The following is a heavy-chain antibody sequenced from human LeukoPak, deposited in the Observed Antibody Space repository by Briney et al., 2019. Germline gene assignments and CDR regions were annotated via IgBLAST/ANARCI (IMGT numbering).Heavy chain of an antibody. CDR2: ISSSSSTI. V-gene: IGHV3-48*01. Sequence: GGSLRLSCAASGFTFSSHSMNWVRQAPGKGLEWVSYISSSSSTIYYADSVKGRFTISRDNAKNSLYLQMNSLRAEDAAVYYCARGAYYYEDWGQGTLVTVSS. CDR3: ARGAYYYED. J-gene: IGHJ4*02. D-gene: IGHD3-22*01. CDR1: GFTFSSHS.